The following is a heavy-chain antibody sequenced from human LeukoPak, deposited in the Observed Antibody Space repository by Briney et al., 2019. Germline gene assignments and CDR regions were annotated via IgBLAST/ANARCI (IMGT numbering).Heavy chain of an antibody. CDR1: GFTFSSYW. V-gene: IGHV3-7*01. Sequence: PGGSLRLSCAASGFTFSSYWMSWVRQAPGKGLEWVANIKQDGSEKNYVDSVKGRFTISRDNAKNSLYLQMNSLRAEDTAVYYCAKDLERHIVVVTASAVDYWGQGTLVTVSS. J-gene: IGHJ4*02. CDR2: IKQDGSEK. CDR3: AKDLERHIVVVTASAVDY. D-gene: IGHD2-21*02.